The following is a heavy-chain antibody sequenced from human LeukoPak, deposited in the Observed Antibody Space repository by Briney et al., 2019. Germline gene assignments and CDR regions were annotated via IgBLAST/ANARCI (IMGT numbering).Heavy chain of an antibody. CDR1: GFTFSDYY. D-gene: IGHD4-23*01. CDR3: AKSSERLVVTRYYFDY. V-gene: IGHV3-11*03. Sequence: GGSLRLSCAASGFTFSDYYMSWIRQAPGKGLEWVSYISSSSSNTNYADSVKGRFTISRDNAKNSLYLQMNSLRAEDTAVYYCAKSSERLVVTRYYFDYWGQGTLVTVSS. CDR2: ISSSSSNT. J-gene: IGHJ4*02.